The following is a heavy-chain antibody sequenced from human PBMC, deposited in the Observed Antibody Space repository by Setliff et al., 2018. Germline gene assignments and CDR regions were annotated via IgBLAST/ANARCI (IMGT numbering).Heavy chain of an antibody. CDR3: ARENGYCSGGACYFMFDY. CDR1: GGTFSDYY. Sequence: SETLSLTCAAYGGTFSDYYWTWIRQPPGKGLEWVGEINHRGSTTYNPSLKSRVTISVDTSKDQFSLKLSSVTAADTAMYYCARENGYCSGGACYFMFDYWGQGTLVTVSS. D-gene: IGHD2-15*01. V-gene: IGHV4-34*01. CDR2: INHRGST. J-gene: IGHJ4*02.